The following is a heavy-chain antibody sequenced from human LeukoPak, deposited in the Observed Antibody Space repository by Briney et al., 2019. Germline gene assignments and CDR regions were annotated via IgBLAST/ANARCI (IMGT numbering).Heavy chain of an antibody. D-gene: IGHD6-13*01. J-gene: IGHJ6*02. Sequence: PGGSLRLSCAASGFTFSSYSMNWVRQAPGKGLEWVSSISSSSSYIYYADSVKGRFTISRDNAENSLYLQMNSLRAEDTAVYYCARQQPVYGMDVWGQGTTVTVSS. CDR1: GFTFSSYS. CDR2: ISSSSSYI. CDR3: ARQQPVYGMDV. V-gene: IGHV3-21*01.